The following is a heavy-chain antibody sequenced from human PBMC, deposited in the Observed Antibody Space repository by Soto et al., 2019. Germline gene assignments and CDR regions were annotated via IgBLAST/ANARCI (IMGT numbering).Heavy chain of an antibody. D-gene: IGHD3-16*01. CDR1: GYTFGKER. CDR2: IKQDESEK. V-gene: IGHV3-7*03. J-gene: IGHJ4*02. CDR3: ALGEYYFDY. Sequence: PGGSLRLSCAAFGYTFGKERMNWVRQAPGKGLEWVAIIKQDESEKSYVDSVKGRFTTTRDNSKTSLYLQMNRLRAENTAVYCCALGEYYFDYWGQGTRVTVSS.